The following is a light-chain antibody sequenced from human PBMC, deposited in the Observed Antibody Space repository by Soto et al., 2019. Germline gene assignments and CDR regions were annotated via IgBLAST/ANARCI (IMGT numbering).Light chain of an antibody. CDR3: QQYNDWWT. J-gene: IGKJ1*01. V-gene: IGKV3-15*01. Sequence: IVLTQSPGTLSLSPGERATLSCRASQSVSSNLAWYQQKPGQAPRLLIYGASSRATGIPARFSGSGSGTEFTLTIGSLQFEDSALYYCQQYNDWWTFGQGTKV. CDR2: GAS. CDR1: QSVSSN.